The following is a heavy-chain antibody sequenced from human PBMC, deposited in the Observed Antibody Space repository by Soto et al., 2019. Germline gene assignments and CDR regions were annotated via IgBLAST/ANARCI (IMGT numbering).Heavy chain of an antibody. CDR1: GASNTTYY. J-gene: IGHJ5*02. D-gene: IGHD3-10*01. V-gene: IGHV4-59*01. CDR2: ISYSGST. CDR3: ARDWDSSGLFDP. Sequence: SETLSLTCSVSGASNTTYYWSWIRQPPGKGLEWIGSISYSGSTKYNPSLESRVMISLDTSKNQFSLRLTSVTAAHTALYYCARDWDSSGLFDPWGQGALVAVSS.